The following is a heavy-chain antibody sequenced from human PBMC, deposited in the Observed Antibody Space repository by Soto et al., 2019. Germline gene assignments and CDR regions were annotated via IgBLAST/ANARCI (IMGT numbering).Heavy chain of an antibody. CDR2: IYSGGST. Sequence: GGSLRLSCAASGFTVSSNYMSWVRQAPGKGLEWVSVIYSGGSTYYADSVKGRFTISRDNSKNTLYLQMNSLRAEDTAVYYCAGLNYDFWSGYYHYYHYYYMDVWGKGTTVTVSS. V-gene: IGHV3-66*04. D-gene: IGHD3-3*01. J-gene: IGHJ6*03. CDR1: GFTVSSNY. CDR3: AGLNYDFWSGYYHYYHYYYMDV.